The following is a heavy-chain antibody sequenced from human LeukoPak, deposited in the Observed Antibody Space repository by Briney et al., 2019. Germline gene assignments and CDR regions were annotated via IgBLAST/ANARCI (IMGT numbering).Heavy chain of an antibody. D-gene: IGHD3-3*01. CDR3: ARVITIFGVVILMYFDY. CDR1: GGSISSSSYY. Sequence: PSETLSLTCTVSGGSISSSSYYWGWIRQPPGKGLEWIGSIYYSGSTYYNPSLKSRVTISVDTSKNQFSLKLSSVTAADTAVYYYARVITIFGVVILMYFDYWGQGTLVTVSS. CDR2: IYYSGST. V-gene: IGHV4-39*01. J-gene: IGHJ4*02.